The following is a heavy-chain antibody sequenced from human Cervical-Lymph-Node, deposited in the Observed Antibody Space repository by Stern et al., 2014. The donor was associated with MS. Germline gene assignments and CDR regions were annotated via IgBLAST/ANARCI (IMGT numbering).Heavy chain of an antibody. D-gene: IGHD2-21*01. CDR1: GYNFINYW. CDR2: SYPGDSDI. V-gene: IGHV5-51*03. CDR3: ARWSVACDH. Sequence: MQLVLSGTEVKEPGESLKISCKTSGYNFINYWIAWLRQAPGKGLEWIGISYPGDSDIRYSPSCQGHVTMSVDKSKTTAYLQWNSLKASDSAVYYCARWSVACDHWGQGALITVSS. J-gene: IGHJ4*02.